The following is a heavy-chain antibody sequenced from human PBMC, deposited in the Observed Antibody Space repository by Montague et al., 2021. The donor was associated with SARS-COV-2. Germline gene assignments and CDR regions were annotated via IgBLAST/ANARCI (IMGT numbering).Heavy chain of an antibody. CDR3: ASDIAVAGLFDY. CDR1: GGSISSGYCY. J-gene: IGHJ4*02. D-gene: IGHD6-19*01. V-gene: IGHV4-61*02. Sequence: TLSLTCTVSGGSISSGYCYWSWIRQPAGKGLEWIGRISISGSTNYXPSLKSRVTISVDTSKNQFYLKLSSVTAADTAVYYCASDIAVAGLFDYWGQGTLVTVSS. CDR2: ISISGST.